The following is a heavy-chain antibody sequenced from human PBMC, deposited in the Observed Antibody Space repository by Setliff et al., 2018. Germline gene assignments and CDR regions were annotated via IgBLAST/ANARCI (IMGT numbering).Heavy chain of an antibody. D-gene: IGHD3-3*01. V-gene: IGHV3-7*03. CDR1: GFTFSDYW. CDR2: IRKDGGEK. Sequence: GGSLRLSCAASGFTFSDYWMTWVRQAPGKGLEWVGNIRKDGGEKKYADSVKDRFTISRDNAKNSLYLQMNGLRVEDTAVYYCARVSGFQYMDVWGKGTTVTVSS. J-gene: IGHJ6*03. CDR3: ARVSGFQYMDV.